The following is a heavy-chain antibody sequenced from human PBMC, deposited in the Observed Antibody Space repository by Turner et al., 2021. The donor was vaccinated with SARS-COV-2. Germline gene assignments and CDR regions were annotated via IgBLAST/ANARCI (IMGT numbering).Heavy chain of an antibody. D-gene: IGHD3-22*01. CDR3: TKDYYHSRGYADAFDM. CDR1: GFIFNNYA. J-gene: IGHJ3*02. CDR2: SSGSGGNT. V-gene: IGHV3-23*01. Sequence: EVQLLESGGGLVQHGGSLRLPCAASGFIFNNYAMSWVRQAPGKGLEWVAASSGSGGNTYYADPAKGRFTISRDNSKNTQYLQMNSLRAEDTALYYCTKDYYHSRGYADAFDMWGQGTAVIVSS.